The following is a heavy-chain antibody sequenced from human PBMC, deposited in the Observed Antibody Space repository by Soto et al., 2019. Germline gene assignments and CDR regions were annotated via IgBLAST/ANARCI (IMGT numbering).Heavy chain of an antibody. CDR2: INPNSGGT. D-gene: IGHD3-22*01. Sequence: QVQLVQSGAEVKKPGASVKVSCKASGYTFTGYYMHWVRQAPGQGLEWMGWINPNSGGTNYAQKFQGRVTMTRDTSISTAYMELSRLRSDDTAVYYCARGNKYYYDSSGCSFDYWGQGTLVTVSS. V-gene: IGHV1-2*02. J-gene: IGHJ4*02. CDR1: GYTFTGYY. CDR3: ARGNKYYYDSSGCSFDY.